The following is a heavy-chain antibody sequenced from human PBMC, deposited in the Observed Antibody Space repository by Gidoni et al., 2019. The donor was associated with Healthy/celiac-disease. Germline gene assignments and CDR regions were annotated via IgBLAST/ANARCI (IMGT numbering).Heavy chain of an antibody. D-gene: IGHD4-17*01. CDR1: GGSISSYY. J-gene: IGHJ5*02. Sequence: QVQLQESGPGLVKPSETLSLTCTVSGGSISSYYWSWIRQPPGKGLEWIGYIYYSGSTNYNPSLKSRVTISVDTSKNQFSLKLSSVTAADTAVYYCARTTVTTPWFDPWGQGTLVTVSS. CDR2: IYYSGST. V-gene: IGHV4-59*01. CDR3: ARTTVTTPWFDP.